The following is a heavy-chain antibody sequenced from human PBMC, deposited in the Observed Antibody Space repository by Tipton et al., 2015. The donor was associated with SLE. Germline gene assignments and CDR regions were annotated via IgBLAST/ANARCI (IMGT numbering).Heavy chain of an antibody. J-gene: IGHJ4*02. Sequence: QVQLVQSGAEVKKPGASVKVSCKVSGYTLNELSMHWVRQAPGIGLEYLGNFDPEDGETFYSQKFQGRVNMTEDRSTDTVYMELSSLRSEDTAVYYCAATHFRDDTVVVQFDYWGQGSLVSVSS. V-gene: IGHV1-24*01. CDR1: GYTLNELS. CDR3: AATHFRDDTVVVQFDY. CDR2: FDPEDGET. D-gene: IGHD3-22*01.